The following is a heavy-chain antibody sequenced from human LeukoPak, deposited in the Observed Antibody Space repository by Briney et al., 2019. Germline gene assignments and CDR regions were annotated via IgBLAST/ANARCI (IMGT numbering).Heavy chain of an antibody. CDR2: VNHSGST. Sequence: PSETLSLTCAVYGGSFSGYYWTWIRQPPGKGLEWIGEVNHSGSTNYNPSLKSRVTISVDTSKNQFSLKLTSVTAADAAVYYCARWGGSTDFWGQGTLVTVSS. CDR1: GGSFSGYY. V-gene: IGHV4-34*01. CDR3: ARWGGSTDF. D-gene: IGHD1-7*01. J-gene: IGHJ4*02.